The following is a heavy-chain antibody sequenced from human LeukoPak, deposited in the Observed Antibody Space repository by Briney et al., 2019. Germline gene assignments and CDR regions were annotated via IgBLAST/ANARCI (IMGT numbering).Heavy chain of an antibody. Sequence: PGMSLRLSCAASGFSFSATGMYWVRQAPGKGVEWVAGIWYDSRDRYYADSVKDRFTISRDNSRNTLFLQMSGLTAEDTAVYYWWKRRFLAAPSKNFGPRGQGTLGNVTS. CDR3: WKRRFLAAPSKNFGP. CDR1: GFSFSATG. D-gene: IGHD3-3*01. J-gene: IGHJ4*03. CDR2: IWYDSRDR. V-gene: IGHV3-33*03.